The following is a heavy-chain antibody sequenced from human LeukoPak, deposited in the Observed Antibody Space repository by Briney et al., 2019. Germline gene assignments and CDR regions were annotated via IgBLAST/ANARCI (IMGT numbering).Heavy chain of an antibody. J-gene: IGHJ4*02. CDR2: ISGSGGTT. D-gene: IGHD2-2*01. V-gene: IGHV3-23*01. CDR3: AKAIVAGAPGRFDY. CDR1: GFTFSSFS. Sequence: GSLRLSCAASGFTFSSFSMIWVRQAPGKGLEWVSGISGSGGTTYYADSVKGRFTISRDNSKNTLYLQINTLRPEDTAMYYCAKAIVAGAPGRFDYWGQGTLVTVSS.